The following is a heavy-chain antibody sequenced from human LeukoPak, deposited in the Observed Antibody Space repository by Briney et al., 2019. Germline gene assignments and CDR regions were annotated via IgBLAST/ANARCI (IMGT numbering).Heavy chain of an antibody. CDR2: ISGGGGTT. D-gene: IGHD6-13*01. CDR1: GFTVSSNY. J-gene: IGHJ4*02. CDR3: AKAAGTAY. Sequence: GGSLRLSCAAPGFTVSSNYMSWVRQAPGKGLEWVSVISGGGGTTYYTDSVKGRFTVSRDNSKNTLYLQMNSLRAEDTALYFCAKAAGTAYWGQGTLVTVSS. V-gene: IGHV3-23*01.